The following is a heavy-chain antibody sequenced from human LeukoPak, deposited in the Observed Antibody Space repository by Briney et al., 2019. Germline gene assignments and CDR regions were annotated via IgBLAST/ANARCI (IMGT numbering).Heavy chain of an antibody. CDR3: AKESEWELRGKAFDI. CDR2: IWYDGTNT. Sequence: GPCLRPARSAAALTFISSGMGLDSQAPREWREWVAVIWYDGTNTNHADSVEARFTISRDNSKNSLYLQMTSLRTNHVFVNLCAKESEWELRGKAFDIWGQGTMVTVSS. CDR1: ALTFISSG. D-gene: IGHD1-26*01. V-gene: IGHV3-33*06. J-gene: IGHJ3*02.